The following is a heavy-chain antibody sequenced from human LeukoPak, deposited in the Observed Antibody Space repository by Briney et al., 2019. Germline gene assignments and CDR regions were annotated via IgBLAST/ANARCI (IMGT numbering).Heavy chain of an antibody. Sequence: GGSLRLSCAASGFTFSSYAMSWVRQAPGKGLEWVSAISGSGGSTYYADSVKGRFTISRDNSKNTLYLQMNSLRAEDMAVYYCASGSYYYDSSGYHAFDIWGQGTMVTVSS. CDR2: ISGSGGST. J-gene: IGHJ3*02. V-gene: IGHV3-23*01. CDR1: GFTFSSYA. CDR3: ASGSYYYDSSGYHAFDI. D-gene: IGHD3-22*01.